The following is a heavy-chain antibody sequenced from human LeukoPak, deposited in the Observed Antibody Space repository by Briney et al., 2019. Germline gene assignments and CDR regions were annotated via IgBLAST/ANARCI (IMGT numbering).Heavy chain of an antibody. CDR3: ARRVRAATGTGYYYYYMDV. D-gene: IGHD6-13*01. V-gene: IGHV1-18*03. CDR1: GYIFTSFG. J-gene: IGHJ6*03. CDR2: ISAYDGKT. Sequence: GASVKVSCKASGYIFTSFGISWVRQAPGQGLEWIGWISAYDGKTSYAQRFQDRVTLTTDTSSTTAYMDLTSLRSDDLAVYYCARRVRAATGTGYYYYYMDVWGKGTTVIVSS.